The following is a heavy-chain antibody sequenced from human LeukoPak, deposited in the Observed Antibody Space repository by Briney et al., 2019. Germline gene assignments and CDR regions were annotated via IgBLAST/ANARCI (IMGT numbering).Heavy chain of an antibody. V-gene: IGHV3-64D*06. CDR3: VTPYCSTTICYPNYYFDY. CDR2: ISNNGGRT. CDR1: GFTFSTYA. D-gene: IGHD2-2*01. Sequence: GGSLRLSCAASGFTFSTYAMNWVRQAPGKGLEYVSTISNNGGRTSNAGSVKGRFTISRDNSKNKLYLQMSSLRAEDPAVYYCVTPYCSTTICYPNYYFDYWGQGTLVTVSS. J-gene: IGHJ4*02.